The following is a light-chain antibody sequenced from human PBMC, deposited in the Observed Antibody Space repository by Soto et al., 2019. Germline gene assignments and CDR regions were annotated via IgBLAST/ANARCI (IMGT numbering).Light chain of an antibody. CDR2: DAS. J-gene: IGKJ3*01. Sequence: EIVLTQSPATLSLSPGERATLSCRASQSVSFYLAWYQQKPGQAPRLLIYDASNRATGIPARFSGSGSGTDFTLTISRLEPEDFAVYYCQQRSNWPRTFGPGNKVDIK. V-gene: IGKV3-11*01. CDR1: QSVSFY. CDR3: QQRSNWPRT.